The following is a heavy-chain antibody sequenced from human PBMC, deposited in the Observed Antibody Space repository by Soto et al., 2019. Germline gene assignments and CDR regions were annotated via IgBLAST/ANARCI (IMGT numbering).Heavy chain of an antibody. CDR2: IYYSGST. D-gene: IGHD3-10*01. Sequence: QLQLQESGPGLVKPSETLSLTCTVSGGSISSSSYYWGWIRQPPGKGLEWIGSIYYSGSTYYHPSLKSRVTISVDTSKNQFSLKLSSVTAADTAVYYCARRSYYGSGSHNWFDPWGQGTLVTVSS. CDR3: ARRSYYGSGSHNWFDP. V-gene: IGHV4-39*01. J-gene: IGHJ5*02. CDR1: GGSISSSSYY.